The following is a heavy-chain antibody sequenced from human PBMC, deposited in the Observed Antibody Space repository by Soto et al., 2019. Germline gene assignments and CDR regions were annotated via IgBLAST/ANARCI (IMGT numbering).Heavy chain of an antibody. D-gene: IGHD2-8*02. J-gene: IGHJ6*02. CDR1: GGNFSLYG. CDR3: ATSVGIAPTGEDGMDV. V-gene: IGHV1-69*13. CDR2: IIPILTTP. Sequence: AVKVSSMASGGNFSLYGFSCVRQAPAQGPEWMGGIIPILTTPNYAQKFQGRVTIVADETTTTVYMELSSLKFENTAVYYCATSVGIAPTGEDGMDVWGQGTSVTVSS.